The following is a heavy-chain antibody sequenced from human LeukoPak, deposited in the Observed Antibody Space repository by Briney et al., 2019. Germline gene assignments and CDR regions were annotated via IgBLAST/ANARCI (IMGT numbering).Heavy chain of an antibody. CDR3: ATAHSSLRIYHFDF. CDR1: GYTFTDHY. CDR2: INPNSGGT. D-gene: IGHD6-13*01. J-gene: IGHJ4*02. V-gene: IGHV1-2*02. Sequence: ASVKVSCKASGYTFTDHYIHWVRQAPGQGLEWVGWINPNSGGTNYAQKFEGRITMTRDTSINTGYMEMSRLTSDDTAVYYCATAHSSLRIYHFDFWGEGTLATVSS.